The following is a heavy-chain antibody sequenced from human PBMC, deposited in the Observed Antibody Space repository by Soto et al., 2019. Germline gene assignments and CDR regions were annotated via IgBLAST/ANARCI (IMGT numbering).Heavy chain of an antibody. CDR2: IYYSGST. CDR1: GGSISSGGYY. J-gene: IGHJ4*02. D-gene: IGHD3-10*01. CDR3: ARDQRDYYGSGVGGYYFDY. Sequence: QVQLQESGPGLVKPSQTLSLTCTVSGGSISSGGYYWSWIRQHPGKGLEWIGYIYYSGSTYYNPSLKSRVTISVDTSKNQCSLKLSSVTAADTAVYYCARDQRDYYGSGVGGYYFDYWGQGTLVTVSS. V-gene: IGHV4-31*03.